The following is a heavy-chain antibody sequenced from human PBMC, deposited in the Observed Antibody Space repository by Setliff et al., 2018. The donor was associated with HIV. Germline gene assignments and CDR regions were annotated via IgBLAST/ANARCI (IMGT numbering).Heavy chain of an antibody. CDR1: GFNFKNAW. D-gene: IGHD7-27*01. CDR3: ILLGMHGALNI. J-gene: IGHJ3*02. V-gene: IGHV3-15*01. Sequence: GGSLRLSCAGSGFNFKNAWMSWVRQAPGKGLEWVGRIKSRVDGETTAYAAPLKGRFTISRDDSKNTLYLRMDSLSTEDTAVYYCILLGMHGALNIWGQGTMVTVSS. CDR2: IKSRVDGETT.